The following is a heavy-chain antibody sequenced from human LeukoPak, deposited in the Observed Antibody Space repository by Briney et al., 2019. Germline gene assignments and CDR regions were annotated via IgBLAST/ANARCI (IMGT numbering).Heavy chain of an antibody. CDR1: GYTFTNYH. CDR2: MNPNNGDS. CDR3: ARTTSFTASGYDY. V-gene: IGHV1-8*03. J-gene: IGHJ4*02. D-gene: IGHD6-25*01. Sequence: ASVTLSCKASGYTFTNYHINWVRQATGQRLELMRWMNPNNGDSGYAQKFQGRVTITRDTSISTSYMELRSLRSDDTAVYFCARTTSFTASGYDYWGQGTLVTVSS.